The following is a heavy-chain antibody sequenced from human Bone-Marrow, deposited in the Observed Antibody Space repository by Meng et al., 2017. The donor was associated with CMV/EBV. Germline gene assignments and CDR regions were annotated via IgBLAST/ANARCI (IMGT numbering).Heavy chain of an antibody. CDR1: GFTFSSYS. V-gene: IGHV3-21*01. CDR2: ISSSSSYI. CDR3: AREGCSSTSCYWAYYYYGMDV. J-gene: IGHJ6*02. D-gene: IGHD2-2*01. Sequence: LSLTCAASGFTFSSYSMNWVRQAPGKGLEWVSSISSSSSYIYYADSVKGRFTISRDNAKNSLYLQMNSLRAEDTAVYYCAREGCSSTSCYWAYYYYGMDVWGQGNTV.